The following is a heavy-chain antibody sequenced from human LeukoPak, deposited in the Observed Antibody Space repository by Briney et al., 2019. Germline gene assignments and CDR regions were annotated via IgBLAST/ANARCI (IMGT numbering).Heavy chain of an antibody. V-gene: IGHV4-30-4*01. CDR1: GGSVSSGHYY. CDR2: IDYSGST. CDR3: ARSGLGRCGYDCDY. Sequence: SQTLSLTCTVSGGSVSSGHYYWSWIRQPPGKGLEWVGYIDYSGSTYYNPSLKSRVTISVDTFKNQFSLKLSSVTAADTAVYYCARSGLGRCGYDCDYWGQGTLVTVSS. D-gene: IGHD5-12*01. J-gene: IGHJ4*02.